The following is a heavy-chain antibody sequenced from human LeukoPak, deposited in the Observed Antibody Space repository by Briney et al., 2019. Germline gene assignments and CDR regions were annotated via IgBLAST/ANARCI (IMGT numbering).Heavy chain of an antibody. Sequence: PSETLSLTCTVSGGSISSYYWSWIRQPPGKGLEWIGYIYYSGSTNYNPSLKSRVTISVDTSKNQFSLKLSSVTAADTAVYYCAMGDYYDSSGYLLLYYWGQGTLVTVSS. CDR3: AMGDYYDSSGYLLLYY. J-gene: IGHJ4*02. CDR1: GGSISSYY. CDR2: IYYSGST. D-gene: IGHD3-22*01. V-gene: IGHV4-59*01.